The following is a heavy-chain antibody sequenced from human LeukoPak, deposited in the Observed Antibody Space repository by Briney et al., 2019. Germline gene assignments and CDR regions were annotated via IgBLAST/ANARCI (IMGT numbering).Heavy chain of an antibody. V-gene: IGHV3-30*04. CDR1: GLTFRSYA. J-gene: IGHJ4*02. CDR2: ISYDGTNK. Sequence: PGGSLRLSCAASGLTFRSYAMHWVRQAPGKGLEWVAIISYDGTNKYYADSVKGRFTISRDNSKNTLHVQMNSLRAEDTAVYYCARGRSIFGVVTGDYFDYWGQGTLVTVSS. D-gene: IGHD3-3*02. CDR3: ARGRSIFGVVTGDYFDY.